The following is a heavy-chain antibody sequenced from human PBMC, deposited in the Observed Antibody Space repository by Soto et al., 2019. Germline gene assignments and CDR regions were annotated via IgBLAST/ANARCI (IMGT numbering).Heavy chain of an antibody. CDR2: ISGSGGST. Sequence: EVQLLESGGGLVQPGGSLRLSCAASGFTFSSYAMSWVRQAPGKGLEWVSAISGSGGSTYYADSVKGRFTSSRDNSKNTRYLQMNSLRAEDTAVYYCAKGVPYSSGGYYSFDYWGQGPLVTVSS. V-gene: IGHV3-23*01. CDR1: GFTFSSYA. J-gene: IGHJ4*02. CDR3: AKGVPYSSGGYYSFDY. D-gene: IGHD6-19*01.